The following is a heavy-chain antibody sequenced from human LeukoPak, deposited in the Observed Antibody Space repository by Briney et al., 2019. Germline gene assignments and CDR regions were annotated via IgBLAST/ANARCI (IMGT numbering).Heavy chain of an antibody. D-gene: IGHD3-22*01. CDR3: ARAKEEYFYDSCGFDF. CDR2: ISSSSSYI. Sequence: PGGSLRLSCAASGFTFSSYSMNWVRHAPGKGLEWVSSISSSSSYIYYADSVKGRFTISRDNSKNSLFLQMNSVRVEDTAIYYCARAKEEYFYDSCGFDFWGPGSLVTVSS. J-gene: IGHJ4*02. CDR1: GFTFSSYS. V-gene: IGHV3-21*04.